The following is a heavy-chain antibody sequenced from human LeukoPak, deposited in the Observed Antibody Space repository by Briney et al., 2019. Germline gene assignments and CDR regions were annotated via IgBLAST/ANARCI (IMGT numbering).Heavy chain of an antibody. V-gene: IGHV4-34*01. D-gene: IGHD3-3*01. J-gene: IGHJ5*02. CDR1: GGSFSGYY. Sequence: SETLSLTCAVYGGSFSGYYWSWIRQPPGKGLEWIGEINHSGSTNYNPSLKSRVTISVDTSKNQFSLKLSSVTAADTAVYYCARVNTDYDFWSGYPNWFDPWGQGTLVTVSS. CDR3: ARVNTDYDFWSGYPNWFDP. CDR2: INHSGST.